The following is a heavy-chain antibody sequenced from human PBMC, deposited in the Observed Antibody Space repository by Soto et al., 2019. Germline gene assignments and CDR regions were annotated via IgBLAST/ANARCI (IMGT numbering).Heavy chain of an antibody. J-gene: IGHJ4*02. CDR1: AYTFSSYA. D-gene: IGHD7-27*01. Sequence: SLKVSCKASAYTFSSYAMHWVRQAPGQRLEWMGWINAGYGNTKSSQKFQDRVTISRDTSASTAYMELTSLRSEDTAVYYCARDTGDGTFDFWGQGTLVTVSS. CDR2: INAGYGNT. CDR3: ARDTGDGTFDF. V-gene: IGHV1-3*01.